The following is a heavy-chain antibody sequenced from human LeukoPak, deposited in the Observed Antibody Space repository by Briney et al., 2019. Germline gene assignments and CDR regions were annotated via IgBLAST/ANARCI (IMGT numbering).Heavy chain of an antibody. CDR1: GFTFSTYA. Sequence: GGSLRLSCAASGFTFSTYAIHWVRQAPGKGLEWVALISFDGSNKYYADSVKGRFTISRDNSKNTLYLQMNSLRAEDTAVYYCARESRHSSSWYTPDYWGQGTLVTVSS. J-gene: IGHJ4*02. D-gene: IGHD6-13*01. CDR2: ISFDGSNK. V-gene: IGHV3-30-3*01. CDR3: ARESRHSSSWYTPDY.